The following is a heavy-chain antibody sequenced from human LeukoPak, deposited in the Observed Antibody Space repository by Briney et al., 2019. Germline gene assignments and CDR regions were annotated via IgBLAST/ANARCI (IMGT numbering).Heavy chain of an antibody. CDR1: GFTFSSYG. V-gene: IGHV3-30*02. CDR2: KRFDGSNK. Sequence: GGSLRLSCGASGFTFSSYGMHWVRQAPGKGLEWVAFKRFDGSNKYYADSVKGRFTISRDNAKNSLYLQMNSLRAEDTAVYYCARSPSGGHDYWGQGTLVTVSS. D-gene: IGHD2-15*01. J-gene: IGHJ4*02. CDR3: ARSPSGGHDY.